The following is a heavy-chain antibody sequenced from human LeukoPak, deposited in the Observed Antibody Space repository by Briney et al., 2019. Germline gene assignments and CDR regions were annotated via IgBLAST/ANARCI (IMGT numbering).Heavy chain of an antibody. V-gene: IGHV4-34*01. CDR3: AGYYYGTENYHNHPNFDY. CDR1: GGSFSTYY. CDR2: INHSGST. D-gene: IGHD3-10*01. Sequence: SETLSLTCAVYGGSFSTYYWSWIRQPPGKGLEWIGEINHSGSTTYNPPLESRVTISIDTSKNQFSPKLSSVTAADTAVYYCAGYYYGTENYHNHPNFDYWGQGTLVTVSS. J-gene: IGHJ4*02.